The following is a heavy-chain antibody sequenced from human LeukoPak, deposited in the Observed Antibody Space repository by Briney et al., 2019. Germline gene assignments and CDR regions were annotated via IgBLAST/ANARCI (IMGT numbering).Heavy chain of an antibody. D-gene: IGHD6-6*01. CDR2: ISGNGGRT. CDR1: VYPFRSYA. J-gene: IGHJ4*02. CDR3: ATARRAARPDPFDY. V-gene: IGHV3-23*01. Sequence: GGSLRLSCAVSVYPFRSYAMSWVRRAPGRGVEWVSAISGNGGRTYYADCVKRRYTLSRDNSKLPLSLQMCSLRAEDTAVYYCATARRAARPDPFDYWGQETLVTVSS.